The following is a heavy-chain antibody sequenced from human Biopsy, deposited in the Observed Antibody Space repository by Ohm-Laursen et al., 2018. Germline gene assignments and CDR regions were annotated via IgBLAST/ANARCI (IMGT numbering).Heavy chain of an antibody. Sequence: ASVNASCKVSGYAVNDYFLHWLRQAPGHGPGWMGLIGPNSGGTNYAQKFQGRVTMTTDTSTSTVYLEMRRLISDDTAVYYCARDIMNRIAGLVARSDVFDVWGQGTLVTVSS. CDR3: ARDIMNRIAGLVARSDVFDV. CDR1: GYAVNDYF. J-gene: IGHJ3*01. D-gene: IGHD3-16*01. CDR2: IGPNSGGT. V-gene: IGHV1-2*02.